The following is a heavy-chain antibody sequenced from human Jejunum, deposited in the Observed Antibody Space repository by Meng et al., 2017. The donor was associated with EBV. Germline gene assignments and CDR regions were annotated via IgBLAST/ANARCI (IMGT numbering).Heavy chain of an antibody. V-gene: IGHV4-30-2*01. J-gene: IGHJ4*02. CDR1: GDSITRGAYL. D-gene: IGHD4-17*01. CDR2: IYHIGST. Sequence: HLQESGSGSVKPSQTLSLTCAVSGDSITRGAYLWSWIRQPPGKGLEWIGNIYHIGSTYYNPSLKSRVTISVDRSKNQFSLKLTSVTAADTAVYYCARGGPDFGDYVPFDYWGQGTLVTVSS. CDR3: ARGGPDFGDYVPFDY.